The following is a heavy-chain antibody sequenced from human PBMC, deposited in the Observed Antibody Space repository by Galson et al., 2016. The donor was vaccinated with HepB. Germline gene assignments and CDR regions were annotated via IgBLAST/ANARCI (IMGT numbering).Heavy chain of an antibody. D-gene: IGHD4-17*01. CDR2: FQRGGTT. Sequence: SLRLSCAASGFNIYKTYMSWVRQAPGKGLEWVATFQRGGTTFYADSVKGRFTVSRDISKNTLYLQMTSLRAEDTAVYFCARVIADYGDYIQNYFDQWGQGTLVTVSS. V-gene: IGHV3-53*01. CDR3: ARVIADYGDYIQNYFDQ. CDR1: GFNIYKTY. J-gene: IGHJ4*02.